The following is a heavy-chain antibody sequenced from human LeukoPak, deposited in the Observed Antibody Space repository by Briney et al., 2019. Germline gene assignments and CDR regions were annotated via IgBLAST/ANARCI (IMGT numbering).Heavy chain of an antibody. V-gene: IGHV1-69*04. J-gene: IGHJ3*02. CDR3: ARDHHVLRYFDWLRNAFDI. CDR2: IIPILGIA. Sequence: GASVKVSCKASGGTFSSHAISWVRQAPGQGLEWMGRIIPILGIANYAQKFQGRVTITADKSTSTAYMELSSLRSEDTAVYYCARDHHVLRYFDWLRNAFDIWGQGTMVTVSS. CDR1: GGTFSSHA. D-gene: IGHD3-9*01.